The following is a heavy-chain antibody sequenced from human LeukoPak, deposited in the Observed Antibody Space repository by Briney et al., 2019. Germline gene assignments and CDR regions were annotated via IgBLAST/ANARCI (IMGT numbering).Heavy chain of an antibody. CDR1: GYTFTSYG. J-gene: IGHJ3*02. Sequence: ASVKVSCKASGYTFTSYGISWVRQAPGQGLEWMGWISAYNGNTNYAQKLQGRVTMTTDTSTSTVYMELSSLRSEDTAVYYCARDTRNIWFGELVCAFDIWGQGTMVTVSS. V-gene: IGHV1-18*01. CDR2: ISAYNGNT. D-gene: IGHD3-10*01. CDR3: ARDTRNIWFGELVCAFDI.